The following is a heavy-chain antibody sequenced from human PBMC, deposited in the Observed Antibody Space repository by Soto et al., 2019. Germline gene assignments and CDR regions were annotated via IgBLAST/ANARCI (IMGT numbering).Heavy chain of an antibody. CDR1: GGPVNSYA. Sequence: GVSVKVSCKASGGPVNSYAISWLQNAPGQGLEWTGWISTYNGNTNYVPKFQGRITMTRDSTTSTAYMKLSSLTSDDTALSVCARDTSNYFDFCGQETPVTASS. D-gene: IGHD2-2*01. CDR3: ARDTSNYFDF. V-gene: IGHV1-18*01. CDR2: ISTYNGNT. J-gene: IGHJ4*02.